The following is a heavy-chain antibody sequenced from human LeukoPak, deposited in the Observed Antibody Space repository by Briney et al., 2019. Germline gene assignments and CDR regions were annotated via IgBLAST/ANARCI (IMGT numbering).Heavy chain of an antibody. J-gene: IGHJ4*02. Sequence: GGSPRLSCAASGFTFSSYSMNWVRQAPGKGLEWVSSISSSSSYIYYADSVKGRFTVSRDNAKNSLYLQMNSLRAEDTAVYYCARESFSGYDSELFDYWGQGTLVTVSS. D-gene: IGHD5-12*01. V-gene: IGHV3-21*01. CDR3: ARESFSGYDSELFDY. CDR1: GFTFSSYS. CDR2: ISSSSSYI.